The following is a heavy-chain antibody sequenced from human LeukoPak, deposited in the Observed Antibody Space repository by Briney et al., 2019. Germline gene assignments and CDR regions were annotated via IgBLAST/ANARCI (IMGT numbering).Heavy chain of an antibody. CDR3: AKHWSYCSTASCFFNYYYYYMGV. D-gene: IGHD2-2*01. V-gene: IGHV3-23*01. J-gene: IGHJ6*03. Sequence: PGGSLRLSCAASGFTFSSYAMHWVRQAPGKGLEWVSGVSGADGTTYYADSVKGRFTISRDNSKSTLYLQMNNLRAEDTAVYYCAKHWSYCSTASCFFNYYYYYMGVWGKGTTVTVSS. CDR1: GFTFSSYA. CDR2: VSGADGTT.